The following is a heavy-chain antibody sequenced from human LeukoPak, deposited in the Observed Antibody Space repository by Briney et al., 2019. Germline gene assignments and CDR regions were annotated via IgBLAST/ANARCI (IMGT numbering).Heavy chain of an antibody. CDR2: IYYSGST. CDR1: GGSISSGDYY. V-gene: IGHV4-30-4*01. CDR3: ARVPYGDYINY. J-gene: IGHJ4*02. Sequence: SETLSLTCTVSGGSISSGDYYWSWIRQPPGKGLEWIGYIYYSGSTYYNPSLKSRVTISRDTSKNQVSLKVSSVTAADTAVYYCARVPYGDYINYWGQGTLVTVSS. D-gene: IGHD4-17*01.